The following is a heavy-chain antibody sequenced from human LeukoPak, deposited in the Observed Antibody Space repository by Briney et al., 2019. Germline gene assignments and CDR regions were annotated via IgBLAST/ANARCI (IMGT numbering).Heavy chain of an antibody. Sequence: ASVKVSCKSSRHTFSAYYMHWVRQAPGQGLEWMGWINPHSGATHSAQKFQGRVTMTRDTSISTDYMELSSLTSDDTAVYYCARKKVDVVSTYDYWGQGTLVTVSS. CDR2: INPHSGAT. CDR1: RHTFSAYY. D-gene: IGHD5/OR15-5a*01. J-gene: IGHJ4*02. V-gene: IGHV1-2*02. CDR3: ARKKVDVVSTYDY.